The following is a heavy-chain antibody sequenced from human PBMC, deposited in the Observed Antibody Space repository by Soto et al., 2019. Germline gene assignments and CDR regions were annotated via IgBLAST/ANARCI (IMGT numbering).Heavy chain of an antibody. Sequence: SRTLSLTCAISGDSVSSNSAAWNWIRQSQSRGLEWLGRTYYRSKWYNDYAVSGKSRITFNPDTSKTQFSLPLNSVTPEDTAVYYCARGLIPPIAVAGTVPYYYYGMDVWGQGTTVTVSS. J-gene: IGHJ6*02. D-gene: IGHD6-19*01. V-gene: IGHV6-1*01. CDR1: GDSVSSNSAA. CDR2: TYYRSKWYN. CDR3: ARGLIPPIAVAGTVPYYYYGMDV.